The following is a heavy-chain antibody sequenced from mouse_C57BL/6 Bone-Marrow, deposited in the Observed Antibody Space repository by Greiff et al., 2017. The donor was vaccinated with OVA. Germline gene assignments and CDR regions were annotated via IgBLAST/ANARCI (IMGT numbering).Heavy chain of an antibody. CDR3: ARERGYYKDEDVDV. CDR1: GYTFTSYW. Sequence: VQLQQPGAELVRPGTSVKLSCKASGYTFTSYWMHWVKQRPGPGLEWIGVIDPSDRYTNSNHTFTGKATLTVDTSSSTAYMQRSSLTSEDSAVYYCARERGYYKDEDVDVWGTGTTVTVSA. D-gene: IGHD2-12*01. V-gene: IGHV1-59*01. CDR2: IDPSDRYT. J-gene: IGHJ1*03.